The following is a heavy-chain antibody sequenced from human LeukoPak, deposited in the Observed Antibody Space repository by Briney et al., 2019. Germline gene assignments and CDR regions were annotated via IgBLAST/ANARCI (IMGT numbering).Heavy chain of an antibody. CDR3: TRLKWGDWFDP. CDR2: MYHTGTT. Sequence: SETLSLTCGVSGYSITSGYYWGWIRQPPGKGLEWIASMYHTGTTYYNPSLKSRVTISVDTSKNQLSLGLTSVTAADTAVYYCTRLKWGDWFDPWGQGTLDTVSS. V-gene: IGHV4-38-2*01. D-gene: IGHD1-26*01. J-gene: IGHJ5*02. CDR1: GYSITSGYY.